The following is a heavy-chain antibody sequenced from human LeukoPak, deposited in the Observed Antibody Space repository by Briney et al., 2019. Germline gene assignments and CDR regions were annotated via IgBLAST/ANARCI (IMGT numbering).Heavy chain of an antibody. J-gene: IGHJ4*02. D-gene: IGHD2-21*02. V-gene: IGHV5-51*01. CDR3: ARRSYCGGDCYSFDY. Sequence: GESLQISCQGSGYSFTSYWIGWVRQMPGKGLEWMGIIYPGDSDTRYSPSFQGQVTISADKSISTAYLQWSSLKASDTAMYYCARRSYCGGDCYSFDYWGQGTLVIVSA. CDR2: IYPGDSDT. CDR1: GYSFTSYW.